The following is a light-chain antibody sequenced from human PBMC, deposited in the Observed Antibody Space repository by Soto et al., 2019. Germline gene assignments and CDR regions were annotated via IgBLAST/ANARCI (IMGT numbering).Light chain of an antibody. J-gene: IGKJ1*01. V-gene: IGKV3-15*01. CDR3: QQYTNWPSWT. CDR2: GAS. Sequence: EKVMTQSPATLSMSPGERATLSCRASQSVGSCLAWYQQKPGQAPRLLIYGASTRATGIPARFSGSGSGTEFTLTISSLQSEDFAVHYCQQYTNWPSWTFGQGTKVE. CDR1: QSVGSC.